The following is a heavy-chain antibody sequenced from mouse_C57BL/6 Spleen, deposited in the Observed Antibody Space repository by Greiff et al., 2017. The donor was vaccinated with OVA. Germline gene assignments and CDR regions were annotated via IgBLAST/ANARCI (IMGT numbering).Heavy chain of an antibody. CDR1: GYSFTGYF. D-gene: IGHD2-2*01. V-gene: IGHV1-20*01. J-gene: IGHJ2*01. Sequence: VQLQQSGPELVKPGDSVKISCKASGYSFTGYFMNWVMQSHGKSLEWIGRINPYNGDTFYNQKFKGKAPLTVDKSSSTANMELPRLTSEDAAVYDCARGDDEGFDDWGQGTTLTVSS. CDR3: ARGDDEGFDD. CDR2: INPYNGDT.